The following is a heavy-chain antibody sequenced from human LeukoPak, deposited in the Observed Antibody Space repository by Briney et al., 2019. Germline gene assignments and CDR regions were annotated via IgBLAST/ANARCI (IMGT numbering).Heavy chain of an antibody. CDR1: GVSISSYY. CDR3: ARADGGYGYNWFDP. V-gene: IGHV4-59*01. D-gene: IGHD5-12*01. J-gene: IGHJ5*02. Sequence: SETLSLTCTVSGVSISSYYWSWIRQPPGKGLEWIGYIYYSGSTNYNPSLKSRVTISVDTSKNQFSLKLSSVTAADTAVYYCARADGGYGYNWFDPWGQGTLVTVSS. CDR2: IYYSGST.